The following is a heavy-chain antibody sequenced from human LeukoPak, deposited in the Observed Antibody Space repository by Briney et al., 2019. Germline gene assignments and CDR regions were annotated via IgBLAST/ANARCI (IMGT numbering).Heavy chain of an antibody. D-gene: IGHD5-24*01. CDR1: GFTFSSYA. Sequence: SGGSLRLSCAASGFTFSSYAMSWVSQAPGKGLEWVSAISGSGGSTYYADSVKGRFTISRDNSKNTLYLQMNSLRAEDTAVYYCAKDRWRWLQSMAPFSGWGQGTLVTVSS. J-gene: IGHJ4*02. CDR2: ISGSGGST. CDR3: AKDRWRWLQSMAPFSG. V-gene: IGHV3-23*01.